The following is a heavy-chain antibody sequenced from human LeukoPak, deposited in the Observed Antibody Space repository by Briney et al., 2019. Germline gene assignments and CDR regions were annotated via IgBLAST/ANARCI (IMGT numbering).Heavy chain of an antibody. CDR3: ARDGEKFDAFDI. J-gene: IGHJ3*02. CDR1: GGSISSYY. Sequence: RPSETLSLTCTVSGGSISSYYWSWIRQPPGKGLEWIGYIYYSGSTNYNPSLKSRVTISVDTSKNQFSLKLSSVTAADTAVYYCARDGEKFDAFDIWGQGTMVTVSS. D-gene: IGHD5-24*01. V-gene: IGHV4-59*01. CDR2: IYYSGST.